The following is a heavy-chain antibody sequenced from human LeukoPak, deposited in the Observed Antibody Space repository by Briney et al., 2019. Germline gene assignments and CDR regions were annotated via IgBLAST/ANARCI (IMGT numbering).Heavy chain of an antibody. CDR1: GGSLSSYY. Sequence: SETLSLTCTVSGGSLSSYYWSWIRQPPGKGLEWIGYIYYSGSTYSPSLKSRVTISIDTSRNQFSMNLNSVTAADTAVYYCAKGAGPPWFDPWGQGTLVTVSS. J-gene: IGHJ5*02. V-gene: IGHV4-59*08. CDR3: AKGAGPPWFDP. CDR2: IYYSGST. D-gene: IGHD6-19*01.